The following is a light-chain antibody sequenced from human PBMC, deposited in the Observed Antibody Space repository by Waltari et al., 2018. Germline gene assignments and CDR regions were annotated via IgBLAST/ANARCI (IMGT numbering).Light chain of an antibody. CDR1: QSVSDN. V-gene: IGKV3-15*01. J-gene: IGKJ1*01. CDR2: GAS. Sequence: EIVMTQSPATLSVSPGERATLSCRASQSVSDNLAWYQHKPGQAPRLLIYGASTRATGIPGRFSGSGSGTEFTLTISSLQSEDIALYYCQQHNHWPPSTFGQGTKVEIK. CDR3: QQHNHWPPST.